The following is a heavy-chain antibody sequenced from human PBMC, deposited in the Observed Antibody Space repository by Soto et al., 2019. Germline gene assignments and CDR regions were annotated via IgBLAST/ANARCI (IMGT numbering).Heavy chain of an antibody. Sequence: QITLKESGPTLVKPTQTLTLTCTFSGFSLSTSGVGVGWIRQPPGKALEWVTLIYWDDDKRYSPSLKSRNTITKDTSKSRVVLTLSNMDPVDTGTYYCARHIPSGYNDAFDIGGQGTMVTVSS. CDR1: GFSLSTSGVG. D-gene: IGHD3-9*01. V-gene: IGHV2-5*02. CDR3: ARHIPSGYNDAFDI. CDR2: IYWDDDK. J-gene: IGHJ3*02.